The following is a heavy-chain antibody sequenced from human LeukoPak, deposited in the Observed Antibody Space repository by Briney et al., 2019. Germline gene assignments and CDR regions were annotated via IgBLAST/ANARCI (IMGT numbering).Heavy chain of an antibody. CDR1: GGSISNYY. CDR3: ARVHRYCSGGRCYLLDY. Sequence: PSETLSLTCTVSGGSISNYYWSWIRQPPGKGLEGIGYIYYSGSTNYNPSLKSRLTISVDTSKNQFSLKLTSVTAADTAEYYCARVHRYCSGGRCYLLDYWGQGTLVTVSS. D-gene: IGHD2-15*01. J-gene: IGHJ4*02. V-gene: IGHV4-59*01. CDR2: IYYSGST.